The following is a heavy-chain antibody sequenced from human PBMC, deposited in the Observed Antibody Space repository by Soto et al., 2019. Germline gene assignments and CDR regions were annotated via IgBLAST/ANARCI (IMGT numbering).Heavy chain of an antibody. V-gene: IGHV4-59*08. D-gene: IGHD7-27*01. CDR3: ARHLVNWGFVADAFDI. CDR1: GGSISSYY. CDR2: IYYSGST. J-gene: IGHJ3*02. Sequence: SQTLSLTCTVSGGSISSYYWSWIRQPPGKGLEWIGYIYYSGSTNYNPSLKSRVTISVDTSKNQFSLKLSSVTAADTAVYYCARHLVNWGFVADAFDIWGQGTMVTVSS.